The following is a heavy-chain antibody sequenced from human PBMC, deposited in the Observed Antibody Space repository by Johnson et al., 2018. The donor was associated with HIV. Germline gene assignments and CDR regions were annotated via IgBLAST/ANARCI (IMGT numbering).Heavy chain of an antibody. CDR1: GFTVSSNY. CDR3: AKDGAFDI. V-gene: IGHV3-53*01. CDR2: FYSGGST. Sequence: QLVASGGGLVQPGGSLRLSCAASGFTVSSNYMSWVRQAPGKGLEWVSVFYSGGSTYYADSVKGRFTISRDSSKNTLFLQMNSLRADDTAVYYCAKDGAFDIWGQGTMVTVSS. J-gene: IGHJ3*02.